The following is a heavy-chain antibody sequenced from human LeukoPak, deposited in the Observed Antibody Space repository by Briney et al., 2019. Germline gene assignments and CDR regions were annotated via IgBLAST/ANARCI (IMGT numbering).Heavy chain of an antibody. CDR2: ISAYNGFKGNT. Sequence: ASVKVSCKGSGYTFTSFGISWVRQAPGQGLEWMGWISAYNGFKGNTNYAQKFQGRVTMTIDTSTSTAYMELRSLRSDDSAVYYCARGGTYYYDSSGREMNWYFDLWGRGTLVTVSS. CDR1: GYTFTSFG. V-gene: IGHV1-18*01. J-gene: IGHJ2*01. D-gene: IGHD3-22*01. CDR3: ARGGTYYYDSSGREMNWYFDL.